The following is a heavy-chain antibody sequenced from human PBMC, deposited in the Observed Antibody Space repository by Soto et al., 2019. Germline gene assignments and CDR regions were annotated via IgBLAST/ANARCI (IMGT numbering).Heavy chain of an antibody. CDR1: GGSISSSSYY. CDR3: ARHGAPRWLQCYFDY. D-gene: IGHD5-12*01. J-gene: IGHJ4*02. V-gene: IGHV4-39*01. Sequence: QLQLQESGPGLVKPSETLSLTCTVSGGSISSSSYYWGWIRQPPGKGLEWIGSIYYSGRTYYNPSLKSRVTISVDTSKNQFSLKLSSVTAADTAVYYFARHGAPRWLQCYFDYWGQGTLVTVSS. CDR2: IYYSGRT.